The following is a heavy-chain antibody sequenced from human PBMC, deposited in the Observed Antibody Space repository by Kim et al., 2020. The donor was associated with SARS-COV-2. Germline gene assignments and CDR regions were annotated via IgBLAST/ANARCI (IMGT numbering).Heavy chain of an antibody. Sequence: GGSLRLSCAASGFTFSNSPMSWVRQAPGKGLEWVSTIDGRGANTYYPGSVNGRFTISRDNSKNTLYLQMNNLRAEDTAVYFCAKSGQLDYWGQGTLVTVSS. J-gene: IGHJ4*02. D-gene: IGHD5-12*01. V-gene: IGHV3-23*01. CDR3: AKSGQLDY. CDR2: IDGRGANT. CDR1: GFTFSNSP.